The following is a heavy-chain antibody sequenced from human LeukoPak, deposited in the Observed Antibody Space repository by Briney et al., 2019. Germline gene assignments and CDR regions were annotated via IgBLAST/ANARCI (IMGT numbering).Heavy chain of an antibody. V-gene: IGHV3-33*01. Sequence: PGGSLRLSCAASGVTFSSYRMHWVRQAPGKGREWVAVIWYDGSNKYYAESVKGRFTISRYNSKNTVDLQMNSLRAEDTAVYYCCGVRHGNSGSPLDPWGQGTLVTVSS. CDR2: IWYDGSNK. J-gene: IGHJ5*02. D-gene: IGHD3-10*01. CDR3: CGVRHGNSGSPLDP. CDR1: GVTFSSYR.